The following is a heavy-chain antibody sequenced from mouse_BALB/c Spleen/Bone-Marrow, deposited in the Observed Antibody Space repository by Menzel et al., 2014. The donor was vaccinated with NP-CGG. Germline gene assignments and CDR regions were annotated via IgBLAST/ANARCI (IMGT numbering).Heavy chain of an antibody. CDR1: GFSLTSYG. J-gene: IGHJ3*01. D-gene: IGHD2-3*01. CDR2: IWSGGST. V-gene: IGHV2-2*02. Sequence: VMLVESGPGLVQPSQSLSIACTVSGFSLTSYGVHWVRQSPGKGLEWLGVIWSGGSTDYNAAFISRLSISKDNSKSQVFFKMNSLQANDTAIYYCARNNGGYYSWFAYWGQGTLVTVSA. CDR3: ARNNGGYYSWFAY.